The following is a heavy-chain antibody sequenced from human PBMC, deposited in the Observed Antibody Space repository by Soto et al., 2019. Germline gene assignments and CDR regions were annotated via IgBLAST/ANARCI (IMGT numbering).Heavy chain of an antibody. D-gene: IGHD3-3*01. CDR2: INAGNGNT. CDR1: GYTFTSYA. V-gene: IGHV1-3*01. CDR3: ARVFRFLEWLDWFDP. J-gene: IGHJ5*02. Sequence: ASVKVSCKASGYTFTSYAMHWVRQAPGQRLEWMGWINAGNGNTKYSQKFQGRVTITRDTSASTAYMELSSLRSEDTAVYYCARVFRFLEWLDWFDPWGQGTLVTVSS.